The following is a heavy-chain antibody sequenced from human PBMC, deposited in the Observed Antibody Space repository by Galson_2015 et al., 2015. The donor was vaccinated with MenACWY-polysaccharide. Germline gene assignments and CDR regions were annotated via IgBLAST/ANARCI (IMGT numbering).Heavy chain of an antibody. Sequence: SGAEVKKPGESLKISCKASGYSFTSYWIGWVRQMPGKGLEWMGIIFPGDSDIRYSPSFQGQVTISADKSINTAYLQWSSLKASDTAVYYCARHFDWAFDYRGQGTLVTVSS. D-gene: IGHD3-9*01. CDR3: ARHFDWAFDY. J-gene: IGHJ4*02. CDR1: GYSFTSYW. V-gene: IGHV5-51*01. CDR2: IFPGDSDI.